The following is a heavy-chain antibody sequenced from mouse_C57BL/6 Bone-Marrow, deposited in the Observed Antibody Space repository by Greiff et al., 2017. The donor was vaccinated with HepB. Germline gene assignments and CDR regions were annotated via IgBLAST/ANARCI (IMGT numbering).Heavy chain of an antibody. J-gene: IGHJ1*03. Sequence: EVQRVESGGDLVKPGGSLKLSCAASGFTFSSYGMSWVRQTPDKRLEWVATISSGGSYTYYPDSVKGRFTISRDNAKNTLYLQMSSLKSEDTAMYYCARPSIYYDYDWYFDVWGTGTTVTVSS. CDR3: ARPSIYYDYDWYFDV. V-gene: IGHV5-6*01. D-gene: IGHD2-4*01. CDR2: ISSGGSYT. CDR1: GFTFSSYG.